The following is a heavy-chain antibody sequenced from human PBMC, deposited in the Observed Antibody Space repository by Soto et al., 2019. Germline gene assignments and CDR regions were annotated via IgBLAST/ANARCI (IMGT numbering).Heavy chain of an antibody. Sequence: QVQLVQSGAEVKKPGASVKVSCKASGYTFASYGISWVRQAPGQGLEWMGWISAYNGNTNYAQKLQGRVTMTTDTSTRTAYMEVRSLRSDDTAVYYCAREGTCSSTSCPTYFSFGMDVWGQGTTVTVSS. D-gene: IGHD2-2*01. CDR2: ISAYNGNT. CDR3: AREGTCSSTSCPTYFSFGMDV. J-gene: IGHJ6*02. CDR1: GYTFASYG. V-gene: IGHV1-18*01.